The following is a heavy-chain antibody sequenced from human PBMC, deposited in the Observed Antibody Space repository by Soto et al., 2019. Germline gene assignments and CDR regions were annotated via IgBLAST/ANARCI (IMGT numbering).Heavy chain of an antibody. J-gene: IGHJ4*02. CDR3: AKATTPLGRPYYFDY. CDR1: GFTFSSYA. Sequence: GGSLRLSCAASGFTFSSYAMSWVRQAPGKGLEWVSAISGSGGSTYYADSVKGRFTISRDNSKNTLYLQMNSLRAEDTAVYYCAKATTPLGRPYYFDYWGQGTLVTVSS. D-gene: IGHD4-17*01. V-gene: IGHV3-23*01. CDR2: ISGSGGST.